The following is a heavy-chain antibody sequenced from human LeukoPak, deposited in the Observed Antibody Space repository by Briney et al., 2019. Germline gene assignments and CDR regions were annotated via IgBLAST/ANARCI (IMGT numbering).Heavy chain of an antibody. CDR1: GGTFRGYG. J-gene: IGHJ4*02. V-gene: IGHV1-69*05. CDR2: SIPMFGTT. CDR3: AREGINGYSHFDS. D-gene: IGHD5-18*01. Sequence: SVKVPCKASGGTFRGYGIYWVRQAPGQGLECMGGSIPMFGTTNYAQKFQGRVTITTDDSTSTAYMELSSLASEDTAMYYCAREGINGYSHFDSWGQGTLVTVSS.